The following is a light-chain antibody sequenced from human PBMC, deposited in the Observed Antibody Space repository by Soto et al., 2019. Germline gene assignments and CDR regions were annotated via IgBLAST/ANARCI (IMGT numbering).Light chain of an antibody. J-gene: IGKJ1*01. V-gene: IGKV3-15*01. CDR3: HQYENWPQT. CDR1: QSVSSN. Sequence: EIVVTQSPATLSVSTGERATLSCRASQSVSSNLAWYQQKPGQAPRLLIYGASTRATGIPARFSGSGSGTEFTLTISSLQSEDFALYYCHQYENWPQTFGQGTRWMS. CDR2: GAS.